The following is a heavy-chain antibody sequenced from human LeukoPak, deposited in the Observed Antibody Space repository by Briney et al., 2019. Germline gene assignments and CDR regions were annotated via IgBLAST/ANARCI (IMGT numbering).Heavy chain of an antibody. J-gene: IGHJ3*02. V-gene: IGHV1-18*04. Sequence: ASVKVSCKASGYTFTNYGTSWVRQAPGQGLEWMGWISPYNDYTNYAQKLQGRVTMTTDTSTSTGYMELRSLRSDDTAVYYCARWYCSSTSCYAGAFDMWGQGTMVTVSS. CDR3: ARWYCSSTSCYAGAFDM. CDR1: GYTFTNYG. D-gene: IGHD2-2*01. CDR2: ISPYNDYT.